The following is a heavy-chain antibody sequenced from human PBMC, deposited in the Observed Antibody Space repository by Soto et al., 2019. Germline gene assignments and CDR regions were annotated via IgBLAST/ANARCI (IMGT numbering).Heavy chain of an antibody. V-gene: IGHV1-46*01. D-gene: IGHD3-22*01. Sequence: ASVKVSCKASGYTLSSYYMHWVRQAPGQGLEWMGIINTSGGSTTYAQKFQGRITMTRDTSTSTVYMELSSLTSEDTAVYYCARAVTYYFYISGYYPPYYGMDVWGQGTTVTVSS. CDR3: ARAVTYYFYISGYYPPYYGMDV. CDR2: INTSGGST. J-gene: IGHJ6*02. CDR1: GYTLSSYY.